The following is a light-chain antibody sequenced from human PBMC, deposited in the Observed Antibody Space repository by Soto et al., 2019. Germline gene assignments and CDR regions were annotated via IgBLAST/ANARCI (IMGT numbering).Light chain of an antibody. V-gene: IGKV3D-20*02. CDR2: DAS. J-gene: IGKJ1*01. CDR3: QQSYSSPPT. CDR1: QIVTGNY. Sequence: EVVLTQSPGTLSLSPGEGATLSCRASQIVTGNYLAWYQQKPGQAPRLLMYDASTRATGIPDRFSGSGSGTEFTLTISSLQPEDFATYYCQQSYSSPPTFGQGTKVDI.